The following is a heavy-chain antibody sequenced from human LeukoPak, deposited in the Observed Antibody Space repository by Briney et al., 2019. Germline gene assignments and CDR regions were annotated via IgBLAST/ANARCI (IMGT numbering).Heavy chain of an antibody. CDR3: ARGRFSSSWTTRNNWFDP. CDR2: IYYGGST. CDR1: GGSISSSDYY. D-gene: IGHD6-13*01. Sequence: SETLSLTCTVSGGSISSSDYYWGWIRQPPGKGLEWIGSIYYGGSTYYNPSLKSRVTISVDTSMNQFSLKLSFVTTADTAVYYCARGRFSSSWTTRNNWFDPWGQGTLVTVSS. J-gene: IGHJ5*02. V-gene: IGHV4-39*01.